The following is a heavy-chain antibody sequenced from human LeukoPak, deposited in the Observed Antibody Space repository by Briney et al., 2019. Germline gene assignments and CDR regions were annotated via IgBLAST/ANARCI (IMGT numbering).Heavy chain of an antibody. CDR3: ARVRSGGDCQH. D-gene: IGHD2-21*01. CDR1: GGSISSYY. Sequence: SETLSLTCTVSGGSISSYYWSWIRQPPGKGLEWIGYIYYSGSTNYNPSLKSRATISVDTSKNQFSLKLSSVTAANTAVYYGARVRSGGDCQHWGQGTLVTVSS. J-gene: IGHJ1*01. CDR2: IYYSGST. V-gene: IGHV4-59*08.